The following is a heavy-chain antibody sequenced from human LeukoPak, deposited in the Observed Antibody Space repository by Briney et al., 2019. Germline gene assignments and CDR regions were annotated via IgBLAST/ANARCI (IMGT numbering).Heavy chain of an antibody. D-gene: IGHD1-26*01. J-gene: IGHJ4*02. CDR3: ARDREWEVFDY. CDR1: GFTVSSNY. V-gene: IGHV3-53*01. Sequence: PGGSLRLSCAASGFTVSSNYMSWVRQAPGKGLEWVSVIYSGGSTYYADSVKGRFTISRDNAKKSLYLQMNSLSADDTAVYYCARDREWEVFDYWGQGTLVTVSS. CDR2: IYSGGST.